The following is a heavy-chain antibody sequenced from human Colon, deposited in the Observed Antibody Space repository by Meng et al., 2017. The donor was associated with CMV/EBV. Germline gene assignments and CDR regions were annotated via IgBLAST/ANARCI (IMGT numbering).Heavy chain of an antibody. J-gene: IGHJ4*02. Sequence: SVASGDSGGYDWSWIRQPPGKGLQWLGHIYTGGSAYSNPSLKSRLSISLDTSKTQFSLSLRSVTAADTAVYYCARGSVIASAVSFDHWGQGTLVTVSS. CDR1: VASGDSGGYD. V-gene: IGHV4-30-4*01. CDR3: ARGSVIASAVSFDH. D-gene: IGHD2-21*01. CDR2: IYTGGSA.